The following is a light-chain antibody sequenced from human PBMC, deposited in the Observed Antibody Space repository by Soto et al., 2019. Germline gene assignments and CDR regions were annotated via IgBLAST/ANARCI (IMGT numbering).Light chain of an antibody. CDR3: QHYDNLPLT. Sequence: DIQMTQSPSSLSASVGDRVTITCQASQDISNYLNWYQQKPGKAPKLLIYDASNLETGVPSRFSGSGSGTDFTFTINSLQPEDIATYYCQHYDNLPLTFRGGNKVEIK. CDR2: DAS. J-gene: IGKJ4*01. V-gene: IGKV1-33*01. CDR1: QDISNY.